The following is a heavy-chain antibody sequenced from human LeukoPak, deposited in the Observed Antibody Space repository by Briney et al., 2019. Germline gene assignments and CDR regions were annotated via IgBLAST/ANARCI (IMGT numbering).Heavy chain of an antibody. CDR1: GITFGDYA. J-gene: IGHJ4*02. V-gene: IGHV3-49*03. CDR3: TRDRGAYNLYDY. Sequence: PGGSLRLSCTASGITFGDYAMSWIRQAPGKGLEWVGFIRSKAYGETADYAASVKGRFTISRDDSKAIAYLQMNSLKTEDTAVYHCTRDRGAYNLYDYWGQGTLVTVSS. CDR2: IRSKAYGETA. D-gene: IGHD1-1*01.